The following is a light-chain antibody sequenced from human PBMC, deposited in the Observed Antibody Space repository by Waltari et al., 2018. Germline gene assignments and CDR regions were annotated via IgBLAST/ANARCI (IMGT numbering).Light chain of an antibody. Sequence: DIQMTQSPSLVSASVGDRVTIICRASQGINNWLGWYQQKPGKAPHLLIYRASALATGVPSRFSGSGSGTDFTLTISSLQPEDFATYYCQQASRLPLTFGGGTKVEVK. CDR3: QQASRLPLT. CDR1: QGINNW. CDR2: RAS. V-gene: IGKV1-12*01. J-gene: IGKJ4*01.